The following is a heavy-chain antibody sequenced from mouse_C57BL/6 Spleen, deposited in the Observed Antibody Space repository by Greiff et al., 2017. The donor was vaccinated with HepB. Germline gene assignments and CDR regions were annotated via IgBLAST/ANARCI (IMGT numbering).Heavy chain of an antibody. CDR1: GYTFTDYN. CDR3: ARRGTLRGAMDY. D-gene: IGHD1-1*01. J-gene: IGHJ4*01. V-gene: IGHV1-22*01. Sequence: EVKLQESGPELVKPGASVKMSCKASGYTFTDYNMHWVKQSHGKSLEWIGYINPNNGGTSYNQKFKGKATLTVNKSSSTAYMELRSLTSEDSAVYYCARRGTLRGAMDYWGQGTSVTVSS. CDR2: INPNNGGT.